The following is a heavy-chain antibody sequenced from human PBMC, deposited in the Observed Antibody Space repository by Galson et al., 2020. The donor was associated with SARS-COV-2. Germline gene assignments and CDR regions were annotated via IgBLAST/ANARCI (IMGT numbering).Heavy chain of an antibody. CDR1: GFTFSSYS. V-gene: IGHV3-21*01. J-gene: IGHJ3*02. CDR3: AGEDATYDAFDI. D-gene: IGHD5-12*01. Sequence: GGSLRLSCAASGFTFSSYSMNWVRQAPGKGLEWVSSISSSSSYIYYADSVKGRFTISRDNAKNSLYLQMNSLRAEDTAVYYCAGEDATYDAFDIWGQGTMVTVSS. CDR2: ISSSSSYI.